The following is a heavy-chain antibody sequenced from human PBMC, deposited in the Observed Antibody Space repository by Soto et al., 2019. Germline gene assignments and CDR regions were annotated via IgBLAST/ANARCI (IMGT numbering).Heavy chain of an antibody. CDR3: AELILGAMVAIDI. CDR1: GYSFTSYW. Sequence: GESLKISCKGSGYSFTSYWIGWVRQMPGKGLEWMGIIYPGDSDTTYSPSFQGQVTISADKSISTAYLQWNNLKASDTAIDYCAELILGAMVAIDIWGQETMVTFS. CDR2: IYPGDSDT. J-gene: IGHJ3*02. V-gene: IGHV5-51*01. D-gene: IGHD1-26*01.